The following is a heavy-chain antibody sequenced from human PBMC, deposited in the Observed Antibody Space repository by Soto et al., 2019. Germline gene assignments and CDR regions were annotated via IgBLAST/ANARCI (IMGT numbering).Heavy chain of an antibody. Sequence: SETLTLTCTVSGDSISNGDYYWSWIRQPPGRGLEWIGYIDSSGSTYYNPSLKSRLTMSVDMSKNQFSLRLTSVTAADTAVYYCASRYLYWGQGLLVTSP. J-gene: IGHJ4*02. CDR2: IDSSGST. D-gene: IGHD3-16*02. CDR3: ASRYLY. V-gene: IGHV4-30-4*01. CDR1: GDSISNGDYY.